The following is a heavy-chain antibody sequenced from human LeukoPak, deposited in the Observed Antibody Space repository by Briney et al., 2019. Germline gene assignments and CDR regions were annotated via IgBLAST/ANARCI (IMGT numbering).Heavy chain of an antibody. D-gene: IGHD6-19*01. V-gene: IGHV1-2*02. J-gene: IGHJ4*02. CDR3: ARAYSSVWTVDY. CDR1: VYTFTVYN. CDR2: INPNSGGT. Sequence: ASVKVSCKASVYTFTVYNMHWVRQAPGQGLEWIGWINPNSGGTSYAQKFQGRVTITRHTSITTAYMELSRLSSDDTAVYYCARAYSSVWTVDYWGQGTLVTVSS.